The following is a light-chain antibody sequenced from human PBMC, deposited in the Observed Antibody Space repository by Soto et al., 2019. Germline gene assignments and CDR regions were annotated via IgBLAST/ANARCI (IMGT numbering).Light chain of an antibody. CDR3: QQYNSYWT. CDR1: QSISSW. CDR2: DAS. J-gene: IGKJ1*01. Sequence: PSTLSASVGDRVTITCRASQSISSWLAWYQQKPGKAPKLLIYDASSLESGVPSRFSGSGSGTEFTLTISSLQPDDFATYYCQQYNSYWTFGQGTKVDIK. V-gene: IGKV1-5*01.